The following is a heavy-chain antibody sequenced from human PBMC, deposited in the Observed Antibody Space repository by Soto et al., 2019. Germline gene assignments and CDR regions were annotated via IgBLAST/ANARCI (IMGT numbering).Heavy chain of an antibody. CDR2: ISGSGGST. Sequence: GGSLRLSFAASGFTFSSDPMSWVRQAPGKGLEWVSAISGSGGSTYYADSVKGRFTISRDNSKNTLYLQMNSLRAEDTAVYYCAIAVTIFGVVPYNWFGPWGQGTLVTVSS. CDR3: AIAVTIFGVVPYNWFGP. CDR1: GFTFSSDP. J-gene: IGHJ5*02. D-gene: IGHD3-3*01. V-gene: IGHV3-23*01.